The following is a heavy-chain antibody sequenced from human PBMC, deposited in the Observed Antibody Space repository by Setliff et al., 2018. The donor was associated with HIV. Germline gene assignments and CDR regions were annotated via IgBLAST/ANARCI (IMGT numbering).Heavy chain of an antibody. V-gene: IGHV1-8*01. J-gene: IGHJ6*03. CDR3: ARIVAPGSHGPDYHMDV. CDR2: MNPTRGNT. Sequence: ASVMVSCKASGGTFSSYGINWVRQAAGQGLEWMGWMNPTRGNTGYAQKFQGRVTITKDTSKNTAYMELRSLTSEDTAVYYCARIVAPGSHGPDYHMDVWGKGSTVTVSS. CDR1: GGTFSSYG. D-gene: IGHD3-22*01.